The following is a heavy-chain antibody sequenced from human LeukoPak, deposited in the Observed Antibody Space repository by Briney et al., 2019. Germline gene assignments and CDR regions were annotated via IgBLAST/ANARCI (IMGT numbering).Heavy chain of an antibody. D-gene: IGHD3-9*01. CDR3: ARSRLTGEDY. Sequence: GGSLRLSCAASEFSVGSNYMTWVRQAPGKGLEWVSLIYSGGSTYYADSVKGRFTISRDNSKNTLYLQMNSLRAEDTAVYYCARSRLTGEDYWGQGTLVTVSS. J-gene: IGHJ4*02. CDR2: IYSGGST. CDR1: EFSVGSNY. V-gene: IGHV3-66*01.